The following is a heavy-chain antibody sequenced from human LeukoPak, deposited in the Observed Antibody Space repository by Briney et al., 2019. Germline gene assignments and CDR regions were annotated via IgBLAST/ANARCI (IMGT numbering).Heavy chain of an antibody. V-gene: IGHV4-34*01. CDR3: ARGAGSLEWLSRRYYGMDV. Sequence: SETLSLTCAVYGGSFSGYYWSWIRQPPGKGLEWIGEINHSGSTNYNPSLKSRVTISVDTSKNQFSLKLSSVTAADTAVYYCARGAGSLEWLSRRYYGMDVWGQGTTVTVSS. J-gene: IGHJ6*02. CDR1: GGSFSGYY. CDR2: INHSGST. D-gene: IGHD3-3*01.